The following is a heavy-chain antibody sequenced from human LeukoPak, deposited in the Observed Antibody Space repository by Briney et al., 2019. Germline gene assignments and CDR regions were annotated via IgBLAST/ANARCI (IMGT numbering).Heavy chain of an antibody. Sequence: SQTLSLTCAISGDSVSSNSAAWNWIRQSPSRGLEWLGRTYYRSKWFNHYAVSVNSRIVIKPDTSKNQVSLQVTSVTPEDTAAYYCARLYYDSETYYFDFWGQGTLVTVSS. CDR3: ARLYYDSETYYFDF. J-gene: IGHJ4*02. CDR1: GDSVSSNSAA. CDR2: TYYRSKWFN. D-gene: IGHD3-16*01. V-gene: IGHV6-1*01.